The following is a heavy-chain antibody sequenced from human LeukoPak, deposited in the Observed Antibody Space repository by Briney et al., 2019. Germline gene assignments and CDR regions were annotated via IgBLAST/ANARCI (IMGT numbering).Heavy chain of an antibody. V-gene: IGHV5-10-1*01. D-gene: IGHD1-14*01. CDR2: INPSDSHT. CDR3: ARQTGGY. CDR1: GYSFTNFW. J-gene: IGHJ4*02. Sequence: PGESLKISCKGSGYSFTNFWISWVRQMPGKALEWMGRINPSDSHTDYSPSFQGHVTISADKSISTAYLQWNTLKASDTAMYYCARQTGGYWGQGTLVTVSS.